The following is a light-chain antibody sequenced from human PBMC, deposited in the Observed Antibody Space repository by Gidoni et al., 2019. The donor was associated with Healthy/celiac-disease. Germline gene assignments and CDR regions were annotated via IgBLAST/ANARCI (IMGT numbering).Light chain of an antibody. CDR3: QQYGSSLYT. V-gene: IGKV3-20*01. CDR1: QSVSSSY. Sequence: EIVLTQSPGTLSLSPGERATLSCRASQSVSSSYLAWYQQKPGQAPRLLSYGASSRATGIPDRFSGSGSGTDFTLTISRLEPEDFAVYYCQQYGSSLYTVXQXTKLESK. J-gene: IGKJ2*01. CDR2: GAS.